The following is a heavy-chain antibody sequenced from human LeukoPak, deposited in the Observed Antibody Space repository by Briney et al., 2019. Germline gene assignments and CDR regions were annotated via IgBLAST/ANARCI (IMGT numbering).Heavy chain of an antibody. CDR1: GGSLNSYY. Sequence: SEALSLAFTVPGGSLNSYYWSWSRQPPGKGLESIGYIYTSGTTHYNTSLKSRVTVSVDASKTQFSLKLSSVPAADTAVYYCARFNYEGGYFDYWGQGTLVTVSS. D-gene: IGHD4-11*01. CDR2: IYTSGTT. V-gene: IGHV4-4*09. J-gene: IGHJ4*02. CDR3: ARFNYEGGYFDY.